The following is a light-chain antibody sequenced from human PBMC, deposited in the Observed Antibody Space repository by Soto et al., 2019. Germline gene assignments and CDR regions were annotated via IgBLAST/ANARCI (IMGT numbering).Light chain of an antibody. Sequence: AIRMTQSPSSLSASTGDRVTITCRASQGISSYLAWYQQKPGKAPKLLIYAASTLQSGVPSRFSGSGSGTDFTLTISCLQSEDFATYYCLLDFRYFWAFGQGTKGDIK. J-gene: IGKJ1*01. CDR3: LLDFRYFWA. CDR1: QGISSY. CDR2: AAS. V-gene: IGKV1-8*01.